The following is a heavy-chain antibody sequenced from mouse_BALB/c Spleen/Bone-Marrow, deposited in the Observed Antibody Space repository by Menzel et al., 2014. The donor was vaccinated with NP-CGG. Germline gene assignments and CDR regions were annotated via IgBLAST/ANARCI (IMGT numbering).Heavy chain of an antibody. CDR2: IWAGGST. J-gene: IGHJ3*01. D-gene: IGHD1-1*01. CDR1: EFSLTSYG. V-gene: IGHV2-9*02. CDR3: ARGGSSRAWFAY. Sequence: QVQLKESGPGLVAPSQSLSITCTASEFSLTSYGVHWVRQPPGKGLEWLGVIWAGGSTNYNSALMSRLSISKDNSKSQVFLKMNSLQTDDTAMYYCARGGSSRAWFAYWGQGTLVTVSA.